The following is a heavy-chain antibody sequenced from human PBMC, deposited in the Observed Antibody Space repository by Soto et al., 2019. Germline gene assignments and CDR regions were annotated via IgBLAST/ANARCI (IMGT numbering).Heavy chain of an antibody. CDR1: EFTFSGRS. J-gene: IGHJ6*03. CDR3: ARGLFGPEV. CDR2: IDKVGSDS. V-gene: IGHV3-74*01. D-gene: IGHD3-10*02. Sequence: EVQLVESGGGLVQPGGSLRLSCAASEFTFSGRSVHWVRQAPGKGLVWVSGIDKVGSDSTYADSVKGRFTSSRDNAKNTVYLQMNSMGVEDTAVYYCARGLFGPEVWGKGTTVTVS.